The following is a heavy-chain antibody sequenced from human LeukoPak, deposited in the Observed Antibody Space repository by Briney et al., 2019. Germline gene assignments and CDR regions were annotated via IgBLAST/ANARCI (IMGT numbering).Heavy chain of an antibody. V-gene: IGHV3-13*04. J-gene: IGHJ6*02. CDR2: IGSTGDT. D-gene: IGHD3-10*01. CDR3: ARGRSMDRGTNYYGMDV. CDR1: GFPFSSYD. Sequence: PGGSLRLSCAASGFPFSSYDMHWVRQATGKGLEWVSGIGSTGDTYYPGSVKGRFIISREDAKNSLYLQMNSLSAGDTAVYYCARGRSMDRGTNYYGMDVWGQGTTVTVSS.